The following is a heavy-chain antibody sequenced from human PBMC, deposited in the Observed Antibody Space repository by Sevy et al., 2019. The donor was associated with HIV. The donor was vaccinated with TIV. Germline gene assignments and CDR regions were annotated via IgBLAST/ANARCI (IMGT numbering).Heavy chain of an antibody. V-gene: IGHV3-33*01. CDR3: AMTYYDSSGSSFFFDY. CDR2: IWYDGSNK. CDR1: GFTFSSYG. J-gene: IGHJ4*02. D-gene: IGHD3-22*01. Sequence: GGSLRLSCAASGFTFSSYGMHWVRQAPGKGLEWVAVIWYDGSNKYYADSVKGRFTISRDNSKNTLYLQMNSLRAEDTAVYYCAMTYYDSSGSSFFFDYWGQGTLVTVSS.